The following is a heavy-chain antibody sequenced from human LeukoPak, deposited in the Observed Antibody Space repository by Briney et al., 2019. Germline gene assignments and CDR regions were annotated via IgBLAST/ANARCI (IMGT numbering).Heavy chain of an antibody. D-gene: IGHD5-12*01. J-gene: IGHJ6*02. V-gene: IGHV3-33*01. CDR1: GFIFSNCG. Sequence: GGSLRLSCAASGFIFSNCGMHWVRQAPGKGLEWVAVIWHDGSNKYYADPVKGRFTISRDNSKNTLYLQMNGLGVEDTAAYYCVVSYSGYVLYYYGMDVWGQGTTVTVSS. CDR2: IWHDGSNK. CDR3: VVSYSGYVLYYYGMDV.